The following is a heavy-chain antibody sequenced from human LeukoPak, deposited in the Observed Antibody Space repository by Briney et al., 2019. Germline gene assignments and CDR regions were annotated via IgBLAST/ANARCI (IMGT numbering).Heavy chain of an antibody. CDR3: TRDKYRGYDANDY. Sequence: ASVKVSCKASGYTFTSYDINWVRQAPGQGLEWMGWINPDSGGTNYAQKFQGRVTMTRDTSISTAYMELSRLRSDDTAVYYCTRDKYRGYDANDYWGQGTLVTVSS. CDR1: GYTFTSYD. V-gene: IGHV1-2*02. J-gene: IGHJ4*02. CDR2: INPDSGGT. D-gene: IGHD5-12*01.